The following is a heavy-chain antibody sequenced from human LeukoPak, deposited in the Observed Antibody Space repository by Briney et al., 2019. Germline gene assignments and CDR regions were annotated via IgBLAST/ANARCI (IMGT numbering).Heavy chain of an antibody. CDR2: MNPNSGNT. CDR1: GYTFTSYD. V-gene: IGHV1-8*01. CDR3: ARNLAVAGTPYGY. Sequence: ASVKVSCKASGYTFTSYDINWVRQATGQGLEWMGWMNPNSGNTGYAQKFQGRVTMTRNTSISTAYMELSSLRSDDTAAYYCARNLAVAGTPYGYWGQGTLVTVSS. D-gene: IGHD6-19*01. J-gene: IGHJ4*02.